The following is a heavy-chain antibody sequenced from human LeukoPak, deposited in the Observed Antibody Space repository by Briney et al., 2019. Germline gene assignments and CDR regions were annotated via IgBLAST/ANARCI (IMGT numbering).Heavy chain of an antibody. Sequence: GGSLRLSCAASGFTFSSYEMNWVRQAPGKGLEWVSYISSSGSTIYYADSVKGRFTISRDNAKNQLYLQMNSLRAEDTDIYYCARVNTYYDFWSGYLDYWGQGTLVTVSS. J-gene: IGHJ4*02. D-gene: IGHD3-3*01. V-gene: IGHV3-48*03. CDR2: ISSSGSTI. CDR3: ARVNTYYDFWSGYLDY. CDR1: GFTFSSYE.